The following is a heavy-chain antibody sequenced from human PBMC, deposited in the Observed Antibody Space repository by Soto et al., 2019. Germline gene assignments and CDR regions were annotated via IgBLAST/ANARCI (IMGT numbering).Heavy chain of an antibody. J-gene: IGHJ2*01. D-gene: IGHD2-2*01. V-gene: IGHV4-59*08. Sequence: QVLLQESGPGLLTPSENLSLTCTVSGASIRSNYWSWVRQPPGEGLEWIGYMYDGGSSNYNPSLESRGTLSVAPSDSLFSLKLTSVTAADTAVDFCARLEVGRWYFDLWGRGTLVTVS. CDR1: GASIRSNY. CDR2: MYDGGSS. CDR3: ARLEVGRWYFDL.